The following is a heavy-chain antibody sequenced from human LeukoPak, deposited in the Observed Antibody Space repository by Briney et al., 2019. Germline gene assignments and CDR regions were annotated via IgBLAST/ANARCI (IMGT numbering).Heavy chain of an antibody. Sequence: SETLSLTCTVSGYSISSGYYWGWIRQPPGKGPEWIWSIYHSGSTYYNPSLKSRVTISVDTSNNQLSLNLSSVTAADTAVYYCARIVGATSENWGQGTLVTVSS. CDR2: IYHSGST. D-gene: IGHD1-26*01. CDR1: GYSISSGYY. J-gene: IGHJ4*02. CDR3: ARIVGATSEN. V-gene: IGHV4-38-2*02.